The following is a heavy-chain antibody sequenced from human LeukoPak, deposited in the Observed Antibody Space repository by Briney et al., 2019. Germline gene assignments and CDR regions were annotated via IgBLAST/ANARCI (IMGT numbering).Heavy chain of an antibody. J-gene: IGHJ5*02. CDR2: IYTSGST. D-gene: IGHD3-22*01. CDR1: GGSISSYC. Sequence: PSETLSLTCTVSGGSISSYCWSWIRQPPGKGLEWIGRIYTSGSTNYNPSLKSRVTMSVDTSKNQFSLKLSSVTAADTAVYYCARDDSLKGFDPWGQGTLVTVSS. CDR3: ARDDSLKGFDP. V-gene: IGHV4-4*07.